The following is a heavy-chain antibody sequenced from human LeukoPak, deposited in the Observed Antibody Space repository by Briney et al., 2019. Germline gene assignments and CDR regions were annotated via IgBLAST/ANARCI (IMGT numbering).Heavy chain of an antibody. CDR1: GYSFTSYW. Sequence: GESLKISCKGSGYSFTSYWISWVRQMPGKGLEWMGIIYPGDSDTRYSPSFQGQVTISADKSISTAYLQWSSLKASDTAMYYCARHLGYCSSTSCYKNYYYYYGMDVWGQGTTVTVSS. D-gene: IGHD2-2*02. CDR3: ARHLGYCSSTSCYKNYYYYYGMDV. V-gene: IGHV5-51*01. CDR2: IYPGDSDT. J-gene: IGHJ6*02.